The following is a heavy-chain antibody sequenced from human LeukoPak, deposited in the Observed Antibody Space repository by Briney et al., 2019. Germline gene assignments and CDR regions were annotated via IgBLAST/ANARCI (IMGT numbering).Heavy chain of an antibody. D-gene: IGHD3-10*01. CDR1: GFTFSSYA. V-gene: IGHV3-23*01. J-gene: IGHJ6*03. CDR2: ISDMDGST. Sequence: GGSLRLPCAASGFTFSSYAMSWVRQAPGKGLEWVSAISDMDGSTYYADSVKGRFTISRDNSKNTLYLQMNSQRAEDTAVYYCAKGKLTLDMVRGVKGYYYYMDVWGKGTTVTISS. CDR3: AKGKLTLDMVRGVKGYYYYMDV.